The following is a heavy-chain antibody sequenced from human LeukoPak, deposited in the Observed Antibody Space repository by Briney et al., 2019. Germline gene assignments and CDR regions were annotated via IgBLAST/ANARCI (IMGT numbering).Heavy chain of an antibody. J-gene: IGHJ4*02. Sequence: GGSQRLSCAASGFTFSSYGMHWVRQAPGKGLEWVAFIRYDGSNKYYADSVKGRFTISRDNAKKSLYLQVNSLRAEDTALYYCARHLSGVSGYTYGRGIDYWGQGTLVTVSS. CDR3: ARHLSGVSGYTYGRGIDY. CDR2: IRYDGSNK. V-gene: IGHV3-30*02. D-gene: IGHD5-18*01. CDR1: GFTFSSYG.